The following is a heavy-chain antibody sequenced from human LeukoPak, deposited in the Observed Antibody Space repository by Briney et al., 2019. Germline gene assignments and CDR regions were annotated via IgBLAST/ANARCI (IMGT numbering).Heavy chain of an antibody. Sequence: ASVKLSCKASGYTLTSYGISWVRQAPGQGLEWMGWISAYNGNTNYAQKLQGRVTMTTDRSTSTAYMELRSLRSDDTAVYYCARLSYGNYGPYFDYWGQGTLVTVSS. D-gene: IGHD4-17*01. J-gene: IGHJ4*02. CDR2: ISAYNGNT. CDR1: GYTLTSYG. V-gene: IGHV1-18*01. CDR3: ARLSYGNYGPYFDY.